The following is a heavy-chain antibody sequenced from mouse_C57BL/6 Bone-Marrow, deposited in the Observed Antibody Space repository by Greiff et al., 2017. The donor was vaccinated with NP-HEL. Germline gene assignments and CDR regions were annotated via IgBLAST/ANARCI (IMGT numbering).Heavy chain of an antibody. V-gene: IGHV1-59*01. Sequence: QVQLKQPGAELVRPGTSVKLSCKASGYTFTSYWMHWVKQRPGQGLEWIGVIDPSDSYTNYNQKFKGKATLTVDTSSSTAYMQLRSLTSEDSAVYYCASVSTMVRWFAYWGQGTLVTVSA. D-gene: IGHD2-2*01. CDR3: ASVSTMVRWFAY. CDR2: IDPSDSYT. CDR1: GYTFTSYW. J-gene: IGHJ3*01.